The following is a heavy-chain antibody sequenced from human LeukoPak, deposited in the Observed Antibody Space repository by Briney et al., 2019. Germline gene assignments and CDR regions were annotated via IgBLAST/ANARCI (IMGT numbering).Heavy chain of an antibody. CDR1: GYTFTSYD. CDR3: AREGYCSGGSCYGGFDY. Sequence: ASVKVSCKASGYTFTSYDINWVRQATGQGLEWMGWMNPNSGNTGYAQKFQGRVTMTRNTSISTAYMELSSLRSEDTAVYYCAREGYCSGGSCYGGFDYWGRGTLVTVSS. V-gene: IGHV1-8*01. CDR2: MNPNSGNT. D-gene: IGHD2-15*01. J-gene: IGHJ4*02.